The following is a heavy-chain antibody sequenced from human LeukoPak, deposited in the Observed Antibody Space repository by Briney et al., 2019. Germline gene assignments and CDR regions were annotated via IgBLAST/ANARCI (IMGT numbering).Heavy chain of an antibody. CDR2: ISAYNGNT. Sequence: PAASVNVSCKASGYTFTNYGISWVRQAPGQGLEWMGWISAYNGNTNYAQKLQGRVTMTTDTSTSTAYMELRSLRSDDTAVYYCAQSGYDLVVGPWGQGTLVTVSS. CDR1: GYTFTNYG. D-gene: IGHD5-12*01. V-gene: IGHV1-18*01. CDR3: AQSGYDLVVGP. J-gene: IGHJ4*02.